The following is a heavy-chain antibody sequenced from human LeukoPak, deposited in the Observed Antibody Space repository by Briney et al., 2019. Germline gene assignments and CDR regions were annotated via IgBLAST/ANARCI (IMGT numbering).Heavy chain of an antibody. V-gene: IGHV4-59*08. CDR2: IYYSGST. J-gene: IGHJ4*02. Sequence: PSETLSLTCTDSGGSISSYYWSWIRQPPGKGLEWIGYIYYSGSTNYNPSLKSRVTISVDTSKNQFSLKLSSVTAADTAVYYCARHYRYNWNDGGLYFDYWGQGTLVTVSS. CDR1: GGSISSYY. D-gene: IGHD1-1*01. CDR3: ARHYRYNWNDGGLYFDY.